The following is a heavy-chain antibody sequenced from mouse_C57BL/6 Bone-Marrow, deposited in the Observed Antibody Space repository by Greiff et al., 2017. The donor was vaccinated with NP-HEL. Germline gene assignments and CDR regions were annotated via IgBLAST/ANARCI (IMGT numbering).Heavy chain of an antibody. CDR3: TREELRGYYFDY. CDR1: GYTFTSYW. Sequence: EVQVVESGTVLARPGASVKMSCKTSGYTFTSYWMHWVKQRPGQGLEWIGAIYPGNSDTSYNQKFKGKAKLTAVTSASTAYMELSSLTNEDSAVYYCTREELRGYYFDYWGQGTTLTVSS. CDR2: IYPGNSDT. V-gene: IGHV1-5*01. D-gene: IGHD1-3*01. J-gene: IGHJ2*01.